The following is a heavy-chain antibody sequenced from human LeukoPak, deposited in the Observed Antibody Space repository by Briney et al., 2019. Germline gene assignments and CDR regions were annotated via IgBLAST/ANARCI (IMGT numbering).Heavy chain of an antibody. CDR3: ARDHGYDFWSGYYYIDY. D-gene: IGHD3-3*01. J-gene: IGHJ4*02. Sequence: PSETLSLTCTVSGGSISNYYWSWIRQPAGKGLEWIGRIYTSGSTNYNPSLKSRVTISVDTSKNQFSLKLSSVTAADTAVYYCARDHGYDFWSGYYYIDYWGQGTLVTVSS. CDR1: GGSISNYY. CDR2: IYTSGST. V-gene: IGHV4-4*07.